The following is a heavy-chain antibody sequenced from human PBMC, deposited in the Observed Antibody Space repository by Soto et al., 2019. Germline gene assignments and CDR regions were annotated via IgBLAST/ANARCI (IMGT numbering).Heavy chain of an antibody. CDR2: IKQDGSKN. CDR1: GFTFRSYW. J-gene: IGHJ4*02. V-gene: IGHV3-7*05. D-gene: IGHD3-3*01. CDR3: VRDDCMTIFGIVVNVRKFDY. Sequence: GGSLRLSCGASGFTFRSYWMSWVRQAPGKGLEWVANIKQDGSKNYDVASVKGRFTHSRDDAKNSLYLQMNSLRAEDTAVYYCVRDDCMTIFGIVVNVRKFDYWGQGALVTVSS.